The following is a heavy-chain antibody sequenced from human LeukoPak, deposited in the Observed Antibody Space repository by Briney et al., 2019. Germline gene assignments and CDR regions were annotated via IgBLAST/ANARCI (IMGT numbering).Heavy chain of an antibody. CDR3: AKDGYYASDPFDI. Sequence: SETLSLTCTVSGGSISSSSYYWGWIRQPPGKGLEWIGSIYYSGSTYNNPSLKSRVTISVDTSKNQFSLKLSSVTAADTAVYYCAKDGYYASDPFDIWGQGTMVTVSS. V-gene: IGHV4-39*02. CDR2: IYYSGST. J-gene: IGHJ3*02. D-gene: IGHD3-22*01. CDR1: GGSISSSSYY.